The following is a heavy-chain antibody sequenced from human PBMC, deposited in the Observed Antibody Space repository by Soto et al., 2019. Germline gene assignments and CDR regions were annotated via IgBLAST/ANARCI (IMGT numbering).Heavy chain of an antibody. V-gene: IGHV4-4*02. Sequence: QVQLQESGPGVVKPSGTLSLTCAVSGGSVSSDYWWSWVRLPPGKGLEWIGEIYHSGRTNYNPPLKSRVTISLDKSKSQLSLILNSVTAADTAVYYCARDRPSYGRNFDYWGQGTLVTVSS. D-gene: IGHD1-26*01. CDR3: ARDRPSYGRNFDY. J-gene: IGHJ4*02. CDR2: IYHSGRT. CDR1: GGSVSSDYW.